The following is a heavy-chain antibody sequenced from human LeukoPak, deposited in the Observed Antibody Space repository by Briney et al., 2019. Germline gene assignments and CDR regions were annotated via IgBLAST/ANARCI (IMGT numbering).Heavy chain of an antibody. Sequence: GGSLRLSCAASGFTFSSYGMHWVRQAPGKGLEWVAVISYDGSNKYYADSVKGRFTISRDNSKNTLYLQMNSLRAEDTAVYYCAKDVWAAAGTRYFDYWGQGTLVTVSS. J-gene: IGHJ4*02. V-gene: IGHV3-30*18. CDR1: GFTFSSYG. CDR3: AKDVWAAAGTRYFDY. D-gene: IGHD6-13*01. CDR2: ISYDGSNK.